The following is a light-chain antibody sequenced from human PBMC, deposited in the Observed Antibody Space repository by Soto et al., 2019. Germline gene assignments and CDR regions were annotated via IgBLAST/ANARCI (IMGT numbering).Light chain of an antibody. V-gene: IGKV1-39*01. CDR2: AAS. CDR3: QQTYSAPRT. J-gene: IGKJ2*01. CDR1: QSISSY. Sequence: DIQMTQSPSSLSASAGDRVTITCLTSQSISSYLNWYQLKPGKAPNLLIYAASSLQSGVPSRFSGSGSGTDFTLTISSLQPEDFATYYCQQTYSAPRTFGQGTNLEVK.